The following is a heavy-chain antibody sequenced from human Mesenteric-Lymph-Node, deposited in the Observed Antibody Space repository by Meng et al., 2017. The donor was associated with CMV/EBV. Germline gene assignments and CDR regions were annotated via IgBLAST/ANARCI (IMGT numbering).Heavy chain of an antibody. J-gene: IGHJ4*02. CDR3: ARGKLGIDY. CDR2: IKQDGSEQ. V-gene: IGHV3-7*01. CDR1: GCTFSNYW. Sequence: LRLSCAASGCTFSNYWMSWVRQAPGKGLEWVANIKQDGSEQYYVDSVKGRFTISRDNAKNSLYLEMNSLRAEDTAVYYCARGKLGIDYWGQGTLVTVSS. D-gene: IGHD7-27*01.